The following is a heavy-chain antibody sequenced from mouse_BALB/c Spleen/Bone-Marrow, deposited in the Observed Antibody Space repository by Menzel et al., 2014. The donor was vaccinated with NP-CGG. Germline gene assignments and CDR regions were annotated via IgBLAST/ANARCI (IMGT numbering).Heavy chain of an antibody. J-gene: IGHJ2*01. D-gene: IGHD2-3*01. V-gene: IGHV3-5*02. Sequence: VQLKQSGPGLVKPSQTVSLTCTVTGISITTGNYRWSWIRQFPGNKLEWIGYIYYSGTITYNPPLTSRTTISRVTSKNQFFLEMNSLTAEDTATYYCARYDGYYFDYWGQGTTLTVSS. CDR3: ARYDGYYFDY. CDR2: IYYSGTI. CDR1: GISITTGNYR.